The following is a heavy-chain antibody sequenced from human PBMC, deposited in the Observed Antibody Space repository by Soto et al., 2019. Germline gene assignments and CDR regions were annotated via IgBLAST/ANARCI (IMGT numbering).Heavy chain of an antibody. CDR1: GFTFSSYA. D-gene: IGHD3-10*01. CDR2: ISYDGSNK. Sequence: ESGGGVVQPGRSLRLSCVASGFTFSSYAIHWVRQAPGKGLEWVTVISYDGSNKYYADSVKGRFSISRDNSKNTLYLQMDSLRAEDTAVYYCAKDRGSGSYFGPDYWGQGTLVTVSS. J-gene: IGHJ4*02. V-gene: IGHV3-30*18. CDR3: AKDRGSGSYFGPDY.